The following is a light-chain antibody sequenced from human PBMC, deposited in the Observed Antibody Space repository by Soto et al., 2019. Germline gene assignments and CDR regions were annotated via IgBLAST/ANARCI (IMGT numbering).Light chain of an antibody. CDR2: DAS. CDR3: QQRSNWPPIT. CDR1: QTIPSNY. Sequence: EIVLTQSPVTLPLFPGERAHLPCRASQTIPSNYLAWYQQKPGQAPRLLIYDASNRATGIPARFSGSGSGTDFTLTISSLETEDFAVYYCQQRSNWPPITFGQGTRLEIK. J-gene: IGKJ5*01. V-gene: IGKV3-11*01.